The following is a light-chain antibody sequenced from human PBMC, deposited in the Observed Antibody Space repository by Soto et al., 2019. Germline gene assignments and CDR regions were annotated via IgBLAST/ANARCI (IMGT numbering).Light chain of an antibody. Sequence: EIVMTQSPATLSVSPGERATLSCRASQSVSSNLAWYQQKPGQAPRLLIYRASTRATGVPARFSGSGSGTEFTLNISSLQSEDFAVYLCQQYHYWPITFGQGTRLEIK. V-gene: IGKV3-15*01. CDR1: QSVSSN. CDR2: RAS. CDR3: QQYHYWPIT. J-gene: IGKJ5*01.